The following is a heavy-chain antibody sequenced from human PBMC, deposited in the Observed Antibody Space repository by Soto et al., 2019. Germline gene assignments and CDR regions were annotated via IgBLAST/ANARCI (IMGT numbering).Heavy chain of an antibody. J-gene: IGHJ6*02. V-gene: IGHV1-69*13. CDR2: IIPIFGTA. CDR1: GGTFSSYA. D-gene: IGHD6-13*01. Sequence: SVKVSCKASGGTFSSYAISWVRQAPGQGLEWMGGIIPIFGTANYAQKFQGRVTITADESTSTAYMELSSLRSEDTAVYYCARGHTSAMGYYDFYGMDVWGQGTTVTV. CDR3: ARGHTSAMGYYDFYGMDV.